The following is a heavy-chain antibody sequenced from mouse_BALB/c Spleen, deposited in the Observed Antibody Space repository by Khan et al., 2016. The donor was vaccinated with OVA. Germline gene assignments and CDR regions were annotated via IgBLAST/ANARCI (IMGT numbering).Heavy chain of an antibody. J-gene: IGHJ4*01. CDR2: INPSNAYT. V-gene: IGHV1-4*01. D-gene: IGHD1-1*01. Sequence: QVQLQQSGAELARPGASVKMSCKASGYTFTSYSMYWIKQRPGQGLEWIGNINPSNAYTNYNQKFKDKATLTADKSSSTAYMQLSSLTSEDSAVYYCARDFHYYGSRGALDYWGQGTSVTVSS. CDR3: ARDFHYYGSRGALDY. CDR1: GYTFTSYS.